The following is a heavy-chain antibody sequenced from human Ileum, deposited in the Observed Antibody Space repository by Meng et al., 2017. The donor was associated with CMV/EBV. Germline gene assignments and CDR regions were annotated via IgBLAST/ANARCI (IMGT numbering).Heavy chain of an antibody. Sequence: SGLPFSSYSMNWVRQAPGKGLEWVSSISSSSSYIYYADSVKGRFTISRDNAKNSLYLQMNSLRAEDTAVYYCARCGYYYDSSGYYYWGQGTLVTVSS. CDR1: GLPFSSYS. CDR3: ARCGYYYDSSGYYY. J-gene: IGHJ4*02. V-gene: IGHV3-21*01. D-gene: IGHD3-22*01. CDR2: ISSSSSYI.